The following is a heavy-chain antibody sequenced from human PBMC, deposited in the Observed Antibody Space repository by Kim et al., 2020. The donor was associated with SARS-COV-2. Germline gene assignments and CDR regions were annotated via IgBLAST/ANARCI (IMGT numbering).Heavy chain of an antibody. J-gene: IGHJ6*03. CDR2: IYYSGST. V-gene: IGHV4-59*01. Sequence: SETLSLTCTVSGGSISSYYWSWIRQPPGKGLEWIGYIYYSGSTNYNPSLKSRVTISVDTSKNQFSLKLSSVTAADTAVYYCARGAPRDYYMDVWGKGTTVTVSS. CDR3: ARGAPRDYYMDV. CDR1: GGSISSYY.